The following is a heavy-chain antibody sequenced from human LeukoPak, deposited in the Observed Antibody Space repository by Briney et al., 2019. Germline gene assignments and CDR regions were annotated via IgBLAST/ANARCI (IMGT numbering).Heavy chain of an antibody. CDR1: GFTFSSYA. V-gene: IGHV3-30-3*01. J-gene: IGHJ1*01. CDR2: ISYDGSNK. D-gene: IGHD2-2*01. CDR3: ARDPNCSSTSCYKYFQH. Sequence: PGGSLRLSCAASGFTFSSYAMHRVRQAPGKGLEWVAVISYDGSNKYYADSVEGRFTISRDNSKNTLYLQMNSLRAEDTAVYYCARDPNCSSTSCYKYFQHWGQGTLVTVSS.